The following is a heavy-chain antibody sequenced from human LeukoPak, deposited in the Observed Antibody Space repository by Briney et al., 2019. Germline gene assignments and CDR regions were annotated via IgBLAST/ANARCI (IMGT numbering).Heavy chain of an antibody. V-gene: IGHV3-64*01. CDR1: GFTVSRYA. Sequence: GGSLGLSCAASGFTVSRYAMHWVRQAPGKGLEYLSTINSNGESTYYASSVKGRFTISRDNSKNTLFLQIDSLRFEDTAVYYCARDKMRGYSYGDLDYWGQGTLVTVSS. D-gene: IGHD5-18*01. CDR2: INSNGEST. CDR3: ARDKMRGYSYGDLDY. J-gene: IGHJ4*02.